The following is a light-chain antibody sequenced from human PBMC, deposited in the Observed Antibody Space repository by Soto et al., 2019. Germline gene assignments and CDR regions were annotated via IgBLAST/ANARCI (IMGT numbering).Light chain of an antibody. CDR1: QAVRSGA. CDR2: GAS. Sequence: EIVLTQSPGTLSLSPGESATLSCETSQAVRSGALAWYQQKPGQAPRLLIYGASNRATGIPDRFSGSGSGTDFTLTISRLAPEDFAVYYCHLFGSSPPYTFGQGTKLEI. J-gene: IGKJ2*01. CDR3: HLFGSSPPYT. V-gene: IGKV3-20*01.